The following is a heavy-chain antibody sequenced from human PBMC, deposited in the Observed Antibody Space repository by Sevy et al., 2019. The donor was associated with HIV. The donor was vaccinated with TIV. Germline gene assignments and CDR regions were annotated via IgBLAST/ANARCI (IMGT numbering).Heavy chain of an antibody. V-gene: IGHV1-24*01. J-gene: IGHJ4*02. CDR1: GYTLSELS. CDR2: FDPDDGET. CDR3: ATAREYYSDNSGYLDY. Sequence: ASVKVSCKVSGYTLSELSMHWVRQPPGKGLEWMGRFDPDDGETIYAQRFQGRVTMTEDTSADTAYMELSSLSSEDTAMYYCATAREYYSDNSGYLDYWGQGTPVTVSS. D-gene: IGHD3-22*01.